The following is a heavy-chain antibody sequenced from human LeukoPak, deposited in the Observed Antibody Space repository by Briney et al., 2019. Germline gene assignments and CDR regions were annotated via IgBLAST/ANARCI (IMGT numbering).Heavy chain of an antibody. J-gene: IGHJ6*03. CDR1: GGSFSGYY. CDR3: ARGIAAHGGYYYYYYYMDV. Sequence: SETLSLTCAVYGGSFSGYYWSWIRQPPGKGLEWIGEINHSGSTNYNPSLKSRVTISVDTSKNQFSLKLSSVTAADTAVYYGARGIAAHGGYYYYYYYMDVWGKGTTVTVPS. D-gene: IGHD6-6*01. V-gene: IGHV4-34*01. CDR2: INHSGST.